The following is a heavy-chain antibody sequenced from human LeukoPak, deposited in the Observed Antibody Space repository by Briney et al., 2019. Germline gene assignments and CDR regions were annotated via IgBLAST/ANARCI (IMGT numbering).Heavy chain of an antibody. J-gene: IGHJ3*02. Sequence: GGSLRLSCAASGFTFSSYAMHWVRQAPGKGLEWVAVISYDGSNKYYADSVKGRFTISRDNSKNTLYLQMNSLRAEDTAVYYCARGWDTNWNYRLDAFDIWGQGTMVTVSS. D-gene: IGHD1-7*01. CDR2: ISYDGSNK. CDR1: GFTFSSYA. CDR3: ARGWDTNWNYRLDAFDI. V-gene: IGHV3-30-3*01.